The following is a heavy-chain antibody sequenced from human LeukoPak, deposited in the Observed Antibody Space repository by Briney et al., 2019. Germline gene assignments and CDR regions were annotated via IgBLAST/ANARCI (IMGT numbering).Heavy chain of an antibody. CDR3: ARDPPYYDSSGYYYDY. D-gene: IGHD3-22*01. Sequence: GGSLRLFCAASGFTLSTYSMNWVRQAPGKGLEWVSSISGSSIYIFYAESVKGRLTIYRDNDKNSLYLQINSLRAEDTAVYYCARDPPYYDSSGYYYDYWGQGTLVTVSS. CDR1: GFTLSTYS. J-gene: IGHJ4*02. V-gene: IGHV3-21*01. CDR2: ISGSSIYI.